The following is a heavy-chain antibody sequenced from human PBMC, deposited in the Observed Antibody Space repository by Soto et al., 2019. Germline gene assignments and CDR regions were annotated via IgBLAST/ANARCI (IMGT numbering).Heavy chain of an antibody. CDR2: INHSGST. CDR1: GGSFSGYY. J-gene: IGHJ5*02. Sequence: PSETLSLTCAVYGGSFSGYYWSWIRQPPGKGLERIGEINHSGSTNYNPSLKSRVTISVDTSKNQFSLKLSSVTAADTAVYYCARAFYGGATRWSWFDPWGQGTLVTVSS. CDR3: ARAFYGGATRWSWFDP. V-gene: IGHV4-34*01. D-gene: IGHD1-26*01.